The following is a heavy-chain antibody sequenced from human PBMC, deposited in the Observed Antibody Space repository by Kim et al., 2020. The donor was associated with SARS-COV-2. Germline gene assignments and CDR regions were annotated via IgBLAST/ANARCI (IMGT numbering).Heavy chain of an antibody. Sequence: GGSLRLSCAASGFTFSSYSMHWVRQAPGKGLEWVAVIWNDRSNKYYADSVKGRFTISRDNSKNTLYLQMNSLRAEDTAVYYCARDHSRYCGGDCYYWGQGTLVTVSS. CDR1: GFTFSSYS. D-gene: IGHD2-21*02. CDR3: ARDHSRYCGGDCYY. V-gene: IGHV3-33*01. J-gene: IGHJ4*02. CDR2: IWNDRSNK.